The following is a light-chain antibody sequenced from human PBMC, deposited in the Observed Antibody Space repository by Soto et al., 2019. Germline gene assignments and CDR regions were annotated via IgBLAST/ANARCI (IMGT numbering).Light chain of an antibody. CDR2: DVG. CDR1: SSDVGGYNY. J-gene: IGLJ1*01. CDR3: TSYEV. Sequence: QSVLTQPASVSGAPGQSSTISCTGSSSDVGGYNYVSWYQQHPGKAPKLMIYDVGVRPSGVSNRFSGSKSGNTASLPISGLQAEDEADYYCTSYEVFGTGTKVTVL. V-gene: IGLV2-14*03.